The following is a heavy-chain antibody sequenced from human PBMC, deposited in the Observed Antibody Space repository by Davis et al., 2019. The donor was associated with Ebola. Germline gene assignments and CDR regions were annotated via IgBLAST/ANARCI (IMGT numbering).Heavy chain of an antibody. Sequence: PGGSLRLSCAASGFTFSTYTMNWVRQAPGKGLEWVSSISSTGSYMYYADSMKGRFTVSRDNAKTSLYLQMNSLRAEDTAVYYCAKDRRGYNQPLEFWGQGTLVIVSS. CDR2: ISSTGSYM. CDR1: GFTFSTYT. D-gene: IGHD1-1*01. J-gene: IGHJ4*02. CDR3: AKDRRGYNQPLEF. V-gene: IGHV3-21*04.